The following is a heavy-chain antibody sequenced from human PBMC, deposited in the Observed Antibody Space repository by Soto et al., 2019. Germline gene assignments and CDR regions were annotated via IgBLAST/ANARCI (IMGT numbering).Heavy chain of an antibody. Sequence: PGGSLRLSCTASGFTFTTYAMSWVRQAPGKGLEWVSAISGSGGNTYYADSVKGRFTISRDNSKNTLDLQMNSLRAEDTAVYYCARRVVVVPPARLAPWGKGTLVTVSS. V-gene: IGHV3-23*01. CDR1: GFTFTTYA. CDR3: ARRVVVVPPARLAP. CDR2: ISGSGGNT. D-gene: IGHD2-15*01. J-gene: IGHJ5*02.